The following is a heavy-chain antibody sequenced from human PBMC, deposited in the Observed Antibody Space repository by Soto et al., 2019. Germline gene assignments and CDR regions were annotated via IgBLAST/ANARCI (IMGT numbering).Heavy chain of an antibody. V-gene: IGHV4-39*01. CDR3: ARLLITIFGTGWFDP. CDR1: GGSISSSSYY. CDR2: IYYSGST. Sequence: QLQLQESGPGLVKPSETLSLTCTVSGGSISSSSYYWGWIRQPPGKGLEWIGSIYYSGSTYYNPSLKSRVTISVDTSKNQFSLKLSSVTAADTAVYYCARLLITIFGTGWFDPWGQGTLVTVSS. D-gene: IGHD3-3*01. J-gene: IGHJ5*02.